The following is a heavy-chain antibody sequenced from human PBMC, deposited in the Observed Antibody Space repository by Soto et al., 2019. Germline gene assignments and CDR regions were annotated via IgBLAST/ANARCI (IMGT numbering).Heavy chain of an antibody. J-gene: IGHJ4*02. D-gene: IGHD6-19*01. Sequence: PETLSLTCTVSGGSISGHYWTWIRQPPGKELEWIGYIFYSGVTNYNPSLKSRVTLSVDTSKNQFSLKLRSVTAEDTAVYYCARVGSSGWSPDYWGRGTLVTVSS. V-gene: IGHV4-59*11. CDR1: GGSISGHY. CDR3: ARVGSSGWSPDY. CDR2: IFYSGVT.